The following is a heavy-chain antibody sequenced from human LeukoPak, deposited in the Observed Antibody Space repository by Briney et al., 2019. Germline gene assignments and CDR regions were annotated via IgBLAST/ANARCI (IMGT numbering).Heavy chain of an antibody. CDR2: INHSGST. CDR3: AREYYYGSGSYGY. Sequence: SGTLSLTCAVYGGSFSGYYWSWIRQPPGKGLEWIGEINHSGSTNYNPSLKSRVTISVDTSKNQFSLKLSSVTAADTAVYYCAREYYYGSGSYGYWGQGTLVTVSS. CDR1: GGSFSGYY. J-gene: IGHJ4*02. D-gene: IGHD3-10*01. V-gene: IGHV4-34*01.